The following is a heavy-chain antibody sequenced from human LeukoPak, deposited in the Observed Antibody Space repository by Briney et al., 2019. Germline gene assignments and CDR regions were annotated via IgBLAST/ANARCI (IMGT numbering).Heavy chain of an antibody. J-gene: IGHJ4*02. CDR1: SGSINNHY. Sequence: SETLSLTCIVSSGSINNHYWSWIRQPPGKGLEWIGYIYDSWNTNSNPSLKSRVTISIDTSKNQFSLNLTSVTAADTAVYYCARDQIGYGLDYWGQGTLVTVSS. CDR3: ARDQIGYGLDY. D-gene: IGHD5-18*01. V-gene: IGHV4-59*11. CDR2: IYDSWNT.